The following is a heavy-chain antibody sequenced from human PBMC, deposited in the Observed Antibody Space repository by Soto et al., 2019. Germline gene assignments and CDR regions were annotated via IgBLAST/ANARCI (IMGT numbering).Heavy chain of an antibody. CDR1: GGSISSYY. CDR3: ARQLEPIYYYYYMDV. V-gene: IGHV4-59*08. J-gene: IGHJ6*03. Sequence: SETLSLTCTVSGGSISSYYWSWIRQPPGKGLEWIGYIYYSGSTNYNPSLKSRVTISVDTSKNQFSLKLSSVTAADTAVYYCARQLEPIYYYYYMDVWGKGTTVTVSS. D-gene: IGHD1-1*01. CDR2: IYYSGST.